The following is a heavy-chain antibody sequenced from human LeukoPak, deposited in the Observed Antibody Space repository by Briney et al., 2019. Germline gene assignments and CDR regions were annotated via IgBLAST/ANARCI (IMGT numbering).Heavy chain of an antibody. V-gene: IGHV3-48*03. Sequence: HSGGSLRLSCAASGFTFSSYEMNWVRQDPGKGLEWVPYISSSGSNIKYADSVKGRFSLYRDTTKHSLYMQMTSPRAEDTAVYYCATLYGYYDSSGSTEPVDYCGQGTLVTVSS. D-gene: IGHD3-22*01. CDR3: ATLYGYYDSSGSTEPVDY. CDR1: GFTFSSYE. J-gene: IGHJ4*02. CDR2: ISSSGSNI.